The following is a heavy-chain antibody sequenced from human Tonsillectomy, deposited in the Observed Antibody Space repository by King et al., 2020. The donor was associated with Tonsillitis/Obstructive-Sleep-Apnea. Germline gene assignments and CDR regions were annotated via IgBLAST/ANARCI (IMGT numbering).Heavy chain of an antibody. J-gene: IGHJ6*02. D-gene: IGHD2-2*01. Sequence: VQLVESGGGVVQPGRSLRLSCLASGFTFRSYAMHWVRQAPGKGLEWVAVISYDGNYKYYADSVKGRFTISRDNSKNTLYLQMNSLRTEDTALFYCARESPSSASTLTFYGMDVWGQGTTVTVS. CDR2: ISYDGNYK. CDR1: GFTFRSYA. CDR3: ARESPSSASTLTFYGMDV. V-gene: IGHV3-30*04.